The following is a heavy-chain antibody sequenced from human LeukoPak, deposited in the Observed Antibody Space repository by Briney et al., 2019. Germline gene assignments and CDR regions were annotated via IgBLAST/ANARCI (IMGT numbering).Heavy chain of an antibody. CDR3: VRGLLEWLRLETYYFDY. CDR1: GFTFSSDA. V-gene: IGHV3-7*01. D-gene: IGHD3-3*01. J-gene: IGHJ4*02. Sequence: GGSLRLSCAASGFTFSSDAMSWVRQAPGKGLEWVANIKTDGSQKYYVDSVKGRFSISRDNAKNSLYLQMNSLSADDTATYYCVRGLLEWLRLETYYFDYWGQGTLVTVSS. CDR2: IKTDGSQK.